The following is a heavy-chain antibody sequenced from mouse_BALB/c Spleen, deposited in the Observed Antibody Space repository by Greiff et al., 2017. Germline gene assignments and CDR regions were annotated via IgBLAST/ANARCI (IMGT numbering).Heavy chain of an antibody. J-gene: IGHJ4*01. D-gene: IGHD2-1*01. CDR3: AREGLYGNYAMDY. Sequence: EVKLVESGPGLVKPSQSLSLTCSVTGYSITSGYYWNWIRQFPGNKLEWMGYISYDGSNNYNPSLKNRISITRDTSKNQFFLKLNSVTTEDTATYYCAREGLYGNYAMDYWGQGTSVTVSS. CDR1: GYSITSGYY. CDR2: ISYDGSN. V-gene: IGHV3-6*02.